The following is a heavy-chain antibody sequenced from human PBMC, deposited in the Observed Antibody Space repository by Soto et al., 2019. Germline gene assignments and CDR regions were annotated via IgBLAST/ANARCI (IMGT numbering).Heavy chain of an antibody. Sequence: QVQLQESGPGLVKPSQTLSLTCTVSGGSISSGGYYWSWIRQHPGKGLEWIGYIYYSGSTYYNPCLKSRVTISGDTSKNQFSLKLSSVTAADTAVYYCARVRYCSGGSCYPRFDPWGQGTLVTVSS. CDR3: ARVRYCSGGSCYPRFDP. D-gene: IGHD2-15*01. CDR1: GGSISSGGYY. CDR2: IYYSGST. J-gene: IGHJ5*02. V-gene: IGHV4-31*03.